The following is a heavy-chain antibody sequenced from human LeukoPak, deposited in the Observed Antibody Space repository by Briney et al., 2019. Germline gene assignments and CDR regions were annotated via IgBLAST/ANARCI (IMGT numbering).Heavy chain of an antibody. Sequence: SGTLSLTCAVSGVSISSGHWWSWVRQPPMKGLEWIGEIYQSGSTNYNPSLNSRVTISIDKSKNQFSLKLTSVTAADTAVYYCARGISPGSGWFFNIWGQGTVVSVSS. CDR2: IYQSGST. CDR3: ARGISPGSGWFFNI. J-gene: IGHJ3*02. V-gene: IGHV4-4*02. CDR1: GVSISSGHW. D-gene: IGHD6-19*01.